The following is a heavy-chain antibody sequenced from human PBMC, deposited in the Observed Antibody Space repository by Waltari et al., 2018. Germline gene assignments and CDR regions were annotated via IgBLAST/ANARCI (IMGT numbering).Heavy chain of an antibody. J-gene: IGHJ1*01. CDR2: IYYGWST. D-gene: IGHD3-22*01. Sequence: QLQLQESGPGLVKPSETLSLTCTVSGGSISSSSYYWGWIRQPPGKGLEWIGSIYYGWSTCYNPALKGRVTISVDTSKNQFSLKLSSVTAADTAVYYCAREPQGHYYDSSGYDAAHWGQGTLVTVSS. CDR1: GGSISSSSYY. CDR3: AREPQGHYYDSSGYDAAH. V-gene: IGHV4-39*07.